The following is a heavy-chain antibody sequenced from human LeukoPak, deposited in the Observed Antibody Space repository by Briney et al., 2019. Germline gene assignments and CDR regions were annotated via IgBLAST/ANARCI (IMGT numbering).Heavy chain of an antibody. CDR2: ISSNGGST. D-gene: IGHD3-3*01. CDR3: ARGPGPSYYDFWSGYSFDY. CDR1: GFTFSSYA. V-gene: IGHV3-64*01. Sequence: PGGSLRLSCAASGFTFSSYAMHWVRQAPGKGLEYVSAISSNGGSTYYANSVKGRFTISRDNSKNTLYLQMGSLRAEDMAVYYCARGPGPSYYDFWSGYSFDYWGQGTLVTVSS. J-gene: IGHJ4*02.